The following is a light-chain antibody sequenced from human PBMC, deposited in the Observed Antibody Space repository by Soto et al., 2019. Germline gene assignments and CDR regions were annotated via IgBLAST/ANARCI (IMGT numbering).Light chain of an antibody. CDR3: QAWDSRKV. CDR2: QDS. Sequence: SYELTQPPSVSVSPGQTASITCSGDKLGDKYACWYQQKPGQSPVLVIYQDSKRPSGIPERFSGSNSGNTATLTISGTQAMDEADYYCQAWDSRKVFGTGTKVTVL. J-gene: IGLJ1*01. CDR1: KLGDKY. V-gene: IGLV3-1*01.